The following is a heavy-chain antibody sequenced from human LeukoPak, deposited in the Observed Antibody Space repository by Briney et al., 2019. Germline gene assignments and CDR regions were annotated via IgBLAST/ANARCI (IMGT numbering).Heavy chain of an antibody. D-gene: IGHD6-6*01. CDR2: ISSRGGST. V-gene: IGHV3-23*01. CDR1: GLTVGNNS. CDR3: ARDRRIAALRWFVP. Sequence: PGGSLTLSCSLSGLTVGNNSMGWVRHAPEEGLGWVSAISSRGGSTFYADSVEGRFTLARHHSKNTLCRQVSCLRAEDTAVYYCARDRRIAALRWFVPWGQKTLVTVSS. J-gene: IGHJ5*02.